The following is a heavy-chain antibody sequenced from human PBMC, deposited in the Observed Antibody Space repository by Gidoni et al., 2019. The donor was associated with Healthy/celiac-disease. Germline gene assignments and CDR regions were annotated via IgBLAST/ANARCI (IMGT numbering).Heavy chain of an antibody. D-gene: IGHD3-9*01. J-gene: IGHJ6*02. CDR3: ARDRRYDILTGNYYYGMDV. CDR2: IYTSGST. V-gene: IGHV4-61*02. CDR1: GGSIRSGSYY. Sequence: QVQLQESGPGLVTPSQTLSLTCPVTGGSIRSGSYYWSWIRQPAGKGLEWIGRIYTSGSTNYNPSLKSRVTISVDTSKNQFSLKLSSVTAADTAVYYCARDRRYDILTGNYYYGMDVWGQGTTVTVSS.